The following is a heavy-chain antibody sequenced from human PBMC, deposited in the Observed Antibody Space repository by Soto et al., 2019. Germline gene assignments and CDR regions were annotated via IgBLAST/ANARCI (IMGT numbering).Heavy chain of an antibody. Sequence: QVQLVESGGGVVQPGRSLRLSCAASGFTFSSYAMHWVRQAPGKGLEWVAVISYDGSNNYYADSVKGRCTISRDNYKNPLYLQMRISSAEYTALYYCASLALVLMVYAIRDWVDPGGQGTLVAVSA. CDR1: GFTFSSYA. V-gene: IGHV3-30-3*01. CDR2: ISYDGSNN. CDR3: ASLALVLMVYAIRDWVDP. J-gene: IGHJ5*02. D-gene: IGHD2-8*01.